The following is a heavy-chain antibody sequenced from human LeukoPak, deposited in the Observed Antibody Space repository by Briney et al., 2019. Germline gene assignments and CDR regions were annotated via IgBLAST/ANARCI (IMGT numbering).Heavy chain of an antibody. V-gene: IGHV3-30*02. D-gene: IGHD6-13*01. J-gene: IGHJ4*02. CDR3: ARDLAAADDS. CDR2: IRYDGSNK. CDR1: GFTFSSYG. Sequence: GGSLRLSCAPSGFTFSSYGKHWVRQAPGKGLEWVAFIRYDGSNKYYADSVKGRFTISRDNAKNSLYLQMNSLRAEDTAVYYCARDLAAADDSWGQGTLVTVSS.